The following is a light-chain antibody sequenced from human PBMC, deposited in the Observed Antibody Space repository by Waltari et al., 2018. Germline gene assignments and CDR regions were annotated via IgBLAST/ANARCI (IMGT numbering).Light chain of an antibody. J-gene: IGKJ4*01. Sequence: VVLTQSPVTLSLSPGETATLSCRASQTIGTYLAWYQHKLGQSPRLLIYDASTRATGIPARVSGSGSGTDVTLTIRGLEAEDSAFYYCQQRYNWPPLTFGGGTKVQTK. CDR2: DAS. V-gene: IGKV3-11*01. CDR1: QTIGTY. CDR3: QQRYNWPPLT.